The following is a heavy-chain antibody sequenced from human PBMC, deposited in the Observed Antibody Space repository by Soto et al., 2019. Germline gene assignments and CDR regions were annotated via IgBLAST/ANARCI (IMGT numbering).Heavy chain of an antibody. CDR3: VREDDGGDRDYYGLDV. D-gene: IGHD2-21*02. V-gene: IGHV4-30-4*01. Sequence: QVQLQESGPGLVRPSQTLSLTCTVSGGSISFDHYHWTWIRQPAGKGLEWIGYIHYSGSVYYNPSLQRRVSMSVDTSKNLFSLKLSSVTAADTAVYFCVREDDGGDRDYYGLDVWGQGPTVTVSS. CDR1: GGSISFDHYH. J-gene: IGHJ6*02. CDR2: IHYSGSV.